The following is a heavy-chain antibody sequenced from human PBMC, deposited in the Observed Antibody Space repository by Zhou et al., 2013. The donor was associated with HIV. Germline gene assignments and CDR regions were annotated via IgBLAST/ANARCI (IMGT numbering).Heavy chain of an antibody. Sequence: QVHLVQSGAEVKKPGASVKVSCKASGYIFNFYYMHWVRQAPGQGLEWMGYIDPKSGDTNIAQRFQGRVTMTRDTSISTAYMELSSLRSDDTAVYYCARDLVFRGGGLRLTTWGQGTLVTVSS. D-gene: IGHD3-16*01. J-gene: IGHJ4*02. CDR2: IDPKSGDT. CDR1: GYIFNFYY. V-gene: IGHV1-2*02. CDR3: ARDLVFRGGGLRLTT.